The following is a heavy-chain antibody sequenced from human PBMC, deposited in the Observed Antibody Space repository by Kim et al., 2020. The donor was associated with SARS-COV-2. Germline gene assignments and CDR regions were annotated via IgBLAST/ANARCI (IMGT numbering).Heavy chain of an antibody. J-gene: IGHJ4*02. D-gene: IGHD3-10*01. V-gene: IGHV4-31*02. CDR3: AREVKGFGELWYYFDY. Sequence: SLKSRVTISVDTSKNQFSLKLSSVTAADTAVYYCAREVKGFGELWYYFDYWGQGTLVTVSS.